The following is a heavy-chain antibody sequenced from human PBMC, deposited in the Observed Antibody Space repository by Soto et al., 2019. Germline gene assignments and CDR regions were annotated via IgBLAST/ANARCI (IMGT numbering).Heavy chain of an antibody. CDR3: ARQSVVVPAYGMDV. CDR2: IDPSDSYT. Sequence: PGESLKISCNGSGYSFTIYWISWVRQMPGKGLEWMGRIDPSDSYTNYNPSFQGHVTISADKSISTAYLQWSSLKASDTAMYYCARQSVVVPAYGMDVWGQGATVTVSS. V-gene: IGHV5-10-1*01. CDR1: GYSFTIYW. J-gene: IGHJ6*02. D-gene: IGHD2-2*01.